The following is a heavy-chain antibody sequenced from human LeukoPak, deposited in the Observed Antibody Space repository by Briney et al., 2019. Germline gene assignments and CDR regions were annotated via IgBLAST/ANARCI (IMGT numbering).Heavy chain of an antibody. J-gene: IGHJ4*02. CDR2: IYSGGST. CDR1: GFTVSSNY. V-gene: IGHV3-53*01. Sequence: PGGSLRLSCAASGFTVSSNYMSWVRQAPGKGLEWVSVIYSGGSTYYADSVKGRFTISRDNAKNSLYLQMNSLRAEDTAVYYCAREGDAYYDILTGYYNPTYYFDYWGQGTLVTVSS. D-gene: IGHD3-9*01. CDR3: AREGDAYYDILTGYYNPTYYFDY.